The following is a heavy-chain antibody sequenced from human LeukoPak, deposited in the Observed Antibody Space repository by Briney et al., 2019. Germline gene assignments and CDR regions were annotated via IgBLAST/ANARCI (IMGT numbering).Heavy chain of an antibody. CDR1: GGSLSSYY. V-gene: IGHV4-59*01. D-gene: IGHD3-10*01. CDR3: ARVFYYGSGTFDL. J-gene: IGHJ2*01. Sequence: PSETLSLTCTVSGGSLSSYYWSWIRQPPGKGLEWTGYIYYSGSTTYNPSLRSRVTISVDTSKNQFSLKLSSVTAADTAVYYCARVFYYGSGTFDLWGRGTLVTVSS. CDR2: IYYSGST.